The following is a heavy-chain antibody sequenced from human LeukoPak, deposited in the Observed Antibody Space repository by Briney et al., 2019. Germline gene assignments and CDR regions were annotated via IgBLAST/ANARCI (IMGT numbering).Heavy chain of an antibody. Sequence: GGSLRLSCAVSGFTSGFTFSSRWMHWVRQAPGKGLVLVSLVKNDGTTNYADSVKGRFTVSRDNAKNTMYLQMNNLRVEDAALYFCHPLGYTSNWGQGTLVTVSS. CDR3: HPLGYTSN. CDR2: VKNDGTT. CDR1: GFTFSSRW. V-gene: IGHV3-74*01. D-gene: IGHD6-19*01. J-gene: IGHJ4*02.